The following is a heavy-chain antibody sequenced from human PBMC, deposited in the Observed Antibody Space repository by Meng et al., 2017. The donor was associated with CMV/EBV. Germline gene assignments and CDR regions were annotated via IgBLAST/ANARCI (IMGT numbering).Heavy chain of an antibody. CDR2: ISRSSSYI. V-gene: IGHV3-21*01. CDR1: GFTFSSYS. Sequence: GGSLRLSCAASGFTFSSYSMNWVRQAPGKGLEWVSSISRSSSYIYYAYSVKGRFTISRDNAKNSLYLQMNSLRAEDTALYYCARESTIFGVVIPNYYYYGMDVWGQGTTVTVSS. J-gene: IGHJ6*02. CDR3: ARESTIFGVVIPNYYYYGMDV. D-gene: IGHD3-3*01.